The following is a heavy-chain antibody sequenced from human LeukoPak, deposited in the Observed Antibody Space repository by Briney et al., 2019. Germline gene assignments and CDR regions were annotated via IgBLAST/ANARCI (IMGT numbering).Heavy chain of an antibody. J-gene: IGHJ4*02. CDR3: ARHSLSARGDFNY. D-gene: IGHD4-17*01. Sequence: PSETLSLTCAVSGYSISSGYYWGWIRQPPGKGLEWVGSVRYGETTYYNPSLKSRVTISVDTSKNQFSLNLGSVTAADTAVYYCARHSLSARGDFNYWGQGSLVTVSS. V-gene: IGHV4-38-2*01. CDR1: GYSISSGYY. CDR2: VRYGETT.